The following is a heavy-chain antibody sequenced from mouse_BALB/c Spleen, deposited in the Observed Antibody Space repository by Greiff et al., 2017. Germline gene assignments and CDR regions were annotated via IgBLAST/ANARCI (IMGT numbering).Heavy chain of an antibody. CDR1: GFNIKDTY. CDR3: ARGYGSSFFAY. Sequence: DVQLQESGAELVKPGASVKLSCTASGFNIKDTYMHWVKQRPEQGLEWIGRIDPANGNTKYDPKFQGKATITADTSSNTAYLQLSSLTSEDTAVYYCARGYGSSFFAYWGQGTLVTVSA. J-gene: IGHJ3*01. V-gene: IGHV14-3*02. D-gene: IGHD1-1*01. CDR2: IDPANGNT.